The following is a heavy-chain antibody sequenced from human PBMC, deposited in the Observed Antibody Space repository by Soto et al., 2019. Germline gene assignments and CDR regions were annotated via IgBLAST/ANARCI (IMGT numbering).Heavy chain of an antibody. CDR2: IWYDGSNK. J-gene: IGHJ6*02. CDR1: GFTFSSYG. V-gene: IGHV3-33*06. Sequence: PGGSLRLSCAASGFTFSSYGMHWVRQAPGKGLEWVAVIWYDGSNKYYADSVKGRFTISRDNSKNTVSLQMNNLTAEDTAVYYCAKGGVTRSYYYAMDVWGQ. CDR3: AKGGVTRSYYYAMDV.